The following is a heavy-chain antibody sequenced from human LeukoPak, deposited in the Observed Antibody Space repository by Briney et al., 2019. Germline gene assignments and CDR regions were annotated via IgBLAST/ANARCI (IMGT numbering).Heavy chain of an antibody. CDR1: GGSISSYY. Sequence: SETLSLTCTVSGGSISSYYWSRIRQPPGKGLEWIGYIYYSGSTNYNPSLKSRVTISVDTSKNQFSLKLSSVTAADTAVYYCARGCSSTSCYVAFDIWGQGTMVTVSS. CDR3: ARGCSSTSCYVAFDI. D-gene: IGHD2-2*01. J-gene: IGHJ3*02. V-gene: IGHV4-59*01. CDR2: IYYSGST.